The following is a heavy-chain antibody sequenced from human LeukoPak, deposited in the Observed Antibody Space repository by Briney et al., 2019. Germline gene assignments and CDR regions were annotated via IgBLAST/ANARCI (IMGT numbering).Heavy chain of an antibody. J-gene: IGHJ3*02. V-gene: IGHV1-2*02. Sequence: ASVKVSCKASGYTFTGYHMHWVRQAPGQGLEWMGWINSNTGGTNYAQEFQGRVTMARDTSISTAYMDLSSLRSDDTAVYYCARDDSSSSANAFDIWGQGTMDSVSS. D-gene: IGHD6-6*01. CDR1: GYTFTGYH. CDR2: INSNTGGT. CDR3: ARDDSSSSANAFDI.